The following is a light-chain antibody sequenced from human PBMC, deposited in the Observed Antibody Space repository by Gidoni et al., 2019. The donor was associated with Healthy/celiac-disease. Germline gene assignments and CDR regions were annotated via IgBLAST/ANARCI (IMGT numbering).Light chain of an antibody. CDR3: QQYNNWPQT. J-gene: IGKJ1*01. CDR2: GAS. V-gene: IGKV3-15*01. CDR1: QSVSSN. Sequence: DIVLTQSPPTLSVSPGERATLSCRASQSVSSNLAWYQQKPGQAPRLLIYGASTRATGIPARFSGSGSGTEFTLTISSLQSEDFAVYYCQQYNNWPQTFGQGTKLEIK.